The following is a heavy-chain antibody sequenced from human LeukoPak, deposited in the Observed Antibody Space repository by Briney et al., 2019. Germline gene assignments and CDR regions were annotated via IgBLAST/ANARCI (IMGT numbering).Heavy chain of an antibody. Sequence: PSETLSLTCTLSGGSISADSWTWVRQSPGKGLEWIGSVVTTTTNYSPALRSRVAISVHTSKNQFSLRLESVTTADIPVSYCAIDNTVASGMQFWGQGALVTVSS. V-gene: IGHV4-4*07. CDR1: GGSISADS. CDR2: VVTTTT. CDR3: AIDNTVASGMQF. D-gene: IGHD4-23*01. J-gene: IGHJ4*02.